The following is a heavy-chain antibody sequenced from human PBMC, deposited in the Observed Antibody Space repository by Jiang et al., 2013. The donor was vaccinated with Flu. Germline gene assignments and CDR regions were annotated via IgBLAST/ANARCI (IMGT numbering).Heavy chain of an antibody. Sequence: EVQLLESGGGLVQPGGSLRLSCSTSGFTFDDYAIHWVRQAPGKGPELVSAISSNGGSTYYADSVKGRFTISRDNFKNTLYLQMSSLRAEDTAVYYCVKDGMGLRFLEWLFDFWGQGTLVTVSS. D-gene: IGHD3-3*01. J-gene: IGHJ4*02. CDR3: VKDGMGLRFLEWLFDF. CDR2: ISSNGGST. V-gene: IGHV3-64D*09. CDR1: GFTFDDYA.